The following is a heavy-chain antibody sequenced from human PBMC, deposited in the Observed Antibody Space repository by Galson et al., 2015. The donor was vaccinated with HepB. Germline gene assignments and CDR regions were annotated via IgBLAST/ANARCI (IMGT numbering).Heavy chain of an antibody. J-gene: IGHJ5*02. V-gene: IGHV3-21*01. Sequence: SLRLSCAASGFTFSSYSMNWVRQAPGKGLEWVSSISSSSSYIYYADSVKGRFTISRDNAKNSLYLQMNSLRAEDTAVYYCARGLSGSARGVNWFDPWGQGTLVTVSS. CDR1: GFTFSSYS. D-gene: IGHD3-10*01. CDR2: ISSSSSYI. CDR3: ARGLSGSARGVNWFDP.